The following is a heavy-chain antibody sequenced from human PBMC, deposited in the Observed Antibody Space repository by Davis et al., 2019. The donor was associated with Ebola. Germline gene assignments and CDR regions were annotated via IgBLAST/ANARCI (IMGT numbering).Heavy chain of an antibody. CDR1: GGSISSYY. Sequence: MPSETLSLTCTVPGGSISSYYWSWIRQPPGKGLEWIGYIYYSGSTHYNPSLKSRVTISVDTSKNQFSLKLSSVTAADTAVYYCAISNLWEVDSWGQGTLVTVSS. CDR3: AISNLWEVDS. CDR2: IYYSGST. V-gene: IGHV4-59*12. D-gene: IGHD1-26*01. J-gene: IGHJ4*02.